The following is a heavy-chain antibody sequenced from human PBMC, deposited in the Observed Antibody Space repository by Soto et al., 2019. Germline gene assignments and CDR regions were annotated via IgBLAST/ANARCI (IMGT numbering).Heavy chain of an antibody. V-gene: IGHV3-23*01. CDR2: ISVSDAG. J-gene: IGHJ6*03. CDR1: GFTFSSYA. Sequence: EAQVLESGGGTVQPGGSLRLSCAASGFTFSSYAMSWVRQAPGKGLELVSSISVSDAGHDGDSVKGRFTISRDNSKNTLYLQMNSLRAEDTAIYYCAKNYYMDVWGKGTTVTVSS. CDR3: AKNYYMDV.